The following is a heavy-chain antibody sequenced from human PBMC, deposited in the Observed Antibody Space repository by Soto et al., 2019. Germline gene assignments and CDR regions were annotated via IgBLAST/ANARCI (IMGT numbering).Heavy chain of an antibody. V-gene: IGHV3-23*01. CDR2: ISGSGGST. D-gene: IGHD2-2*01. CDR1: GFTFSSYA. CDR3: AKDRHCSSTSCYDDY. Sequence: GGSLRLSCAASGFTFSSYAMSWVRQAPGKGLEWVSAISGSGGSTYYADSVKGRFTISRDNSKNTLYLQMNSLRAEDTAVYYCAKDRHCSSTSCYDDYWGQGTLVTVSS. J-gene: IGHJ4*02.